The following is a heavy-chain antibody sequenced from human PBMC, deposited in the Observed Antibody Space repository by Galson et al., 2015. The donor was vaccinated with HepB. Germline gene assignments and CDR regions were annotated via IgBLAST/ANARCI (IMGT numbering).Heavy chain of an antibody. CDR1: GITFSNVW. V-gene: IGHV3-15*01. J-gene: IGHJ6*02. CDR3: TAQSYCYGLDV. CDR2: IKSKTDGGTK. Sequence: SLRLSCAASGITFSNVWMNWVRQTPGKGLEWVGRIKSKTDGGTKDYAAPVKGRFTISRDDSKNTLYLQTNSLKTEDTAVYYCTAQSYCYGLDVWGQGTSVTASS.